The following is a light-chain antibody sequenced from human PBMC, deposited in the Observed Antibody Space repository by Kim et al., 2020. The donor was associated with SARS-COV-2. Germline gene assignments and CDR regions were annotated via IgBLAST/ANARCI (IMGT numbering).Light chain of an antibody. J-gene: IGLJ3*02. CDR1: SGQSTYA. V-gene: IGLV4-69*01. Sequence: SVKLNCTLSSGQSTYAIAWHQQQPGKGTRYLMKVNSDGSHNKGDGIPDRFSGSSSGAERYLTISSLQSEDEADYYCQTWGTGIRVFGGGTQLTVL. CDR2: VNSDGSH. CDR3: QTWGTGIRV.